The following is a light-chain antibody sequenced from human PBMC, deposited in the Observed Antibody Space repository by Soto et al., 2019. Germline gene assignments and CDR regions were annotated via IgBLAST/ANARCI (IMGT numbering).Light chain of an antibody. Sequence: QSALTQPPSACGSPGQSVTISCTGNSNDVGHSSFISWYQQHPGKGPKLIIYEVSKRPSGVPDRFSGSKSGNTASLSVSGLQDEDEADYFCNAQADNGKHVFGTGTKVTVL. J-gene: IGLJ1*01. CDR1: SNDVGHSSF. CDR2: EVS. V-gene: IGLV2-8*01. CDR3: NAQADNGKHV.